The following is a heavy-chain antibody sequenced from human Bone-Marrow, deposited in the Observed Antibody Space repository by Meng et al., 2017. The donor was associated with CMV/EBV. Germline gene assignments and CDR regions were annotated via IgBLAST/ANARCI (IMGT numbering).Heavy chain of an antibody. V-gene: IGHV1-2*06. Sequence: ASVKVSCKAFGDIFTGYYIHWVRQAPGQGLEWMGRINPNSGDTIYAQRFQGRVTMTRATSISTAYMELNRLQSDDTAVYYCAKGERMDVWGQGTTVTASS. CDR3: AKGERMDV. CDR1: GDIFTGYY. CDR2: INPNSGDT. J-gene: IGHJ6*02.